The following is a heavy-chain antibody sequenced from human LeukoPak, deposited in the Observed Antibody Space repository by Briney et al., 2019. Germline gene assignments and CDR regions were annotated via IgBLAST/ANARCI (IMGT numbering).Heavy chain of an antibody. V-gene: IGHV3-43D*03. CDR2: ISWDGGST. CDR3: AKEAIAAPFFWGYFDY. Sequence: PGGSLRLSCAASGFTFDDYAMHWVRQAPGKGLEWVSLISWDGGSTYYADSVKGRFTISRDNSKNSLYLQMNSLRAEDTALYYCAKEAIAAPFFWGYFDYWGQGTLVTVSS. D-gene: IGHD6-6*01. CDR1: GFTFDDYA. J-gene: IGHJ4*02.